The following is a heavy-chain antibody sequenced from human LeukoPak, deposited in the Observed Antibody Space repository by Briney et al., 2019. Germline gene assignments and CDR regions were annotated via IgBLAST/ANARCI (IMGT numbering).Heavy chain of an antibody. D-gene: IGHD2-21*02. CDR3: ARTPTPYCGGDCYDFDY. J-gene: IGHJ4*02. CDR2: ISSSSSYI. Sequence: GGSLRLSCAASGFTFSSYSMNWVRQAPGKELEWVSSISSSSSYIYYADSVKGRFTISRDNAKNSLYLQMNSLRAEDTAVYYCARTPTPYCGGDCYDFDYWGQGTLVTVSS. CDR1: GFTFSSYS. V-gene: IGHV3-21*01.